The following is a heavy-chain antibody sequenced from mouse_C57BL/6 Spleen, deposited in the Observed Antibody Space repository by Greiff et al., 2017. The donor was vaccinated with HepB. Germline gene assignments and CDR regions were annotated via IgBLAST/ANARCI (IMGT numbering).Heavy chain of an antibody. V-gene: IGHV5-6*01. Sequence: EVHLVESGGDLVKPGGSLKLSCAASGFTFSSYGMSWVRQTPDKRLEWVATISSGGSYTYYPDSVKGRFTISRDNAKNTLYLQMSSLKSEDTAMYYCARHDYGNKGFAYWGQGTLVTVSA. CDR3: ARHDYGNKGFAY. CDR2: ISSGGSYT. J-gene: IGHJ3*01. CDR1: GFTFSSYG. D-gene: IGHD2-1*01.